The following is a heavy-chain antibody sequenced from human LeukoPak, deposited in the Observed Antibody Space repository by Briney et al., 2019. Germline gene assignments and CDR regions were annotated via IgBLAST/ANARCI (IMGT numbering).Heavy chain of an antibody. CDR3: ARDYGPAANDPNWFDP. Sequence: GGSLRLSCAASGFTFSSYWLSWVCQAPGKGLEWVANIKQDGSEKYYVDSVKGQFTISRDNAKNSLYLQMNSLRAEDTAVYYCARDYGPAANDPNWFDPWGQGTLVTVSS. D-gene: IGHD2-2*01. CDR1: GFTFSSYW. J-gene: IGHJ5*02. CDR2: IKQDGSEK. V-gene: IGHV3-7*01.